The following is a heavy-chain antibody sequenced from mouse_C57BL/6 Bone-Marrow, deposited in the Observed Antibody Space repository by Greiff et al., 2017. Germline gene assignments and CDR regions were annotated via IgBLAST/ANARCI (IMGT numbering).Heavy chain of an antibody. CDR1: GFTFSSYA. V-gene: IGHV5-4*03. Sequence: DVMLVESGGGLVKPGGSLKLSCAASGFTFSSYAMSWVRQTPEKRLEWVATISDGGSYTYYPDNVKGRFTISRDNAKNNLYLQMSHLKSEDTAMYYCARVSDGYLFAYWGQGTLVTVSA. CDR2: ISDGGSYT. D-gene: IGHD2-3*01. J-gene: IGHJ3*01. CDR3: ARVSDGYLFAY.